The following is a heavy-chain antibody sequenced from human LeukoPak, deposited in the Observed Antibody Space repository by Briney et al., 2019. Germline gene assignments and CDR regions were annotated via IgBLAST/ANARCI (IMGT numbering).Heavy chain of an antibody. CDR2: IYHSGST. CDR1: GYSISSGYY. J-gene: IGHJ4*02. D-gene: IGHD3-22*01. Sequence: SETLSLTCAVSGYSISSGYYWGWIRQPPGKGLEWIGSIYHSGSTYYNPSLKSRVTISVDTSKNQFSLKLSSVTAADTAVYYCARIYYDSSGYYYYFDYWGQGTLGTVSS. CDR3: ARIYYDSSGYYYYFDY. V-gene: IGHV4-38-2*01.